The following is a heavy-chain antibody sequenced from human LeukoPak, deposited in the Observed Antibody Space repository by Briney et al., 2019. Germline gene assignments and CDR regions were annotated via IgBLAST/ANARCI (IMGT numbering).Heavy chain of an antibody. CDR3: ARLSKGRYFDYIFDY. CDR2: TYYTGSI. Sequence: PSETLSLTCTVSGGSVSSSLNYWGWIRQPPGKGLEWIGNTYYTGSIYSNPTLKSRVTMSVDTSKNQFSLKLNSVTAADTAVYYCARLSKGRYFDYIFDYWGQGTLLTVSS. D-gene: IGHD3-9*01. J-gene: IGHJ4*02. CDR1: GGSVSSSLNY. V-gene: IGHV4-39*01.